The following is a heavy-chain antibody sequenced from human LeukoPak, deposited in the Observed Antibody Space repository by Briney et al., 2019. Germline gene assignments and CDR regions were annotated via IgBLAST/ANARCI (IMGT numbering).Heavy chain of an antibody. V-gene: IGHV1-3*01. J-gene: IGHJ6*02. CDR1: GDTFTNYA. Sequence: ASVKVSCKASGDTFTNYAIHWVRQAPGQRLEWMGWINADKGNTKYSQKFQGRVTITRDTSASTAYMELSSMRSEDTAVYYCAAGKMATYYYYYGMDVWGQGTTVTVSS. D-gene: IGHD5-24*01. CDR2: INADKGNT. CDR3: AAGKMATYYYYYGMDV.